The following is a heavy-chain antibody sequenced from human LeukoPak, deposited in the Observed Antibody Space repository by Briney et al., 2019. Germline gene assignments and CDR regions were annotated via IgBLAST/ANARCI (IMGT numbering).Heavy chain of an antibody. D-gene: IGHD3-9*01. Sequence: GASVKVSCKASGYTFTTYFLHWVRQAPGQGLEWMGIIDPSSGGSTSAQKFQVRVTMTRDMSTSTVYMELSSLTSEDTAVYYCARPRYTNSQDAFDIWDQGTMVTVSS. CDR2: IDPSSGGS. J-gene: IGHJ3*02. CDR3: ARPRYTNSQDAFDI. V-gene: IGHV1-46*01. CDR1: GYTFTTYF.